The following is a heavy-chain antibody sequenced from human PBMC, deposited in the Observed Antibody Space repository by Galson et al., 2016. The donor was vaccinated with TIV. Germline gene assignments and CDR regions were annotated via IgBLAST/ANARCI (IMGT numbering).Heavy chain of an antibody. CDR1: GASISSDASY. V-gene: IGHV4-39*07. CDR2: IFYRGTT. Sequence: LSLTCTVSGASISSDASYWDWIRQPPGKGLEWIGNIFYRGTTYNNPSLKSRVTMSVATSKNQFSLRLAHVTAADTAVYYCARANYDFWSTSFAHWFDSWGQGTLVTVSS. CDR3: ARANYDFWSTSFAHWFDS. J-gene: IGHJ5*01. D-gene: IGHD3-3*01.